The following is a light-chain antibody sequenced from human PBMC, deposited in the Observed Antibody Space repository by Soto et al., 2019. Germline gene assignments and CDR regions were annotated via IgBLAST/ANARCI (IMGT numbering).Light chain of an antibody. Sequence: EIVMTQSPATLSVSPGERATLSCRASQSVSNNLAWYQQKPGQAPRLLIYVASTRDTGTPARFSGSGSGTEFTLTISSLQSEDFAVYYCQQYNKWPLTFGGGTKVETK. CDR1: QSVSNN. V-gene: IGKV3-15*01. CDR2: VAS. CDR3: QQYNKWPLT. J-gene: IGKJ4*01.